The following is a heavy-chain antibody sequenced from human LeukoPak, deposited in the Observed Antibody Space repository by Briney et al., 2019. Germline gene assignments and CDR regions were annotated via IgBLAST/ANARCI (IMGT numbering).Heavy chain of an antibody. CDR3: ARDPAKFWSGHDY. CDR1: GFIFSSYG. D-gene: IGHD3-3*01. J-gene: IGHJ4*02. CDR2: LSYDGSNK. Sequence: PGGSLRLSCTAYGFIFSSYGMHWVRQAPGKGLEWVAFLSYDGSNKYYADSVKGRFTISRDNSKNTLYVQMNSLRAEDTAVYYCARDPAKFWSGHDYWGQGTLVTVSS. V-gene: IGHV3-30*03.